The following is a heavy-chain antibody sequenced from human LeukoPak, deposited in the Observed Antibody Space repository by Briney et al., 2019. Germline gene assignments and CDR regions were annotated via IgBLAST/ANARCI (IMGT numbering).Heavy chain of an antibody. CDR1: GFNFSSYT. CDR3: AKVLSSRRGHDAFDI. Sequence: GGSLRLSCVASGFNFSSYTMHWVRQTPGKGLEWVTIIAYDGTNKYYADSVEGRFTISRDNSKNTLYLQMNSLRPEDTAVYYCAKVLSSRRGHDAFDIWGQGTMVTVSS. D-gene: IGHD6-13*01. J-gene: IGHJ3*02. V-gene: IGHV3-30-3*01. CDR2: IAYDGTNK.